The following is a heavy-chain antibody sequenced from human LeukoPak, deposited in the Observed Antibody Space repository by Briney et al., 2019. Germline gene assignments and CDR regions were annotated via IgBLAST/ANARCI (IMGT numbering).Heavy chain of an antibody. CDR2: ISWNSGSI. CDR3: ARDPYGTLAAAGTLGSYMDV. J-gene: IGHJ6*03. D-gene: IGHD6-13*01. CDR1: GFTFDDYA. V-gene: IGHV3-9*01. Sequence: GGSLRLSCAASGFTFDDYAMHWVRHAPGKGLEWVSGISWNSGSIVYADSVKGRFTISRDNAKNSLFLQMNSLRAEDTALYYCARDPYGTLAAAGTLGSYMDVWGKGTTVTVSS.